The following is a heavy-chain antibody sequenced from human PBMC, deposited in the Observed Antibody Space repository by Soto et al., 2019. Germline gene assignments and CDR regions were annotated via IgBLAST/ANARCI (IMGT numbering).Heavy chain of an antibody. D-gene: IGHD6-19*01. CDR3: ARRKDSSGSDAFDI. CDR2: ISSSSSYI. V-gene: IGHV3-21*01. CDR1: GFTFSSYS. J-gene: IGHJ3*02. Sequence: PGGSLRLSCAASGFTFSSYSMNWVRQAPGKGLEWVSSISSSSSYIYYADSVKGRFTISRDNAKNSLYLQMNSLRAEDTAVYYCARRKDSSGSDAFDIWGQGTMVTVSS.